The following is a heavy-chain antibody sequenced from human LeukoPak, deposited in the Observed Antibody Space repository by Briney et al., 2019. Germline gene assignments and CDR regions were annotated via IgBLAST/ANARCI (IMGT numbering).Heavy chain of an antibody. V-gene: IGHV3-66*01. CDR1: GVIVRTNY. CDR2: IYSPGST. J-gene: IGHJ4*02. D-gene: IGHD6-6*01. CDR3: ARDQGSSSGVFDY. Sequence: QAGGSLRLSCAASGVIVRTNYMSWVRQAPGKGLEWVSVIYSPGSTYYADSVRGRFTISRDKSSNTLYLQMNSLRAKDTAVYYCARDQGSSSGVFDYWGQGTLVTVSS.